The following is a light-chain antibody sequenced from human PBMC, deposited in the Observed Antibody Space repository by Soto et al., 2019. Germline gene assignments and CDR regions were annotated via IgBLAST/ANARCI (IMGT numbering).Light chain of an antibody. V-gene: IGLV2-14*01. CDR1: SSDVGGYNY. CDR3: SSYTTLSTVV. Sequence: QSVLTQPASVSGSPGQSITISCIGTSSDVGGYNYVSWYQQHPGKAPKLIIYEVSNRPSGVSNRFSGSKSGTTASLTISGLQAGDESDYYCSSYTTLSTVVFGGGTKLTVL. CDR2: EVS. J-gene: IGLJ2*01.